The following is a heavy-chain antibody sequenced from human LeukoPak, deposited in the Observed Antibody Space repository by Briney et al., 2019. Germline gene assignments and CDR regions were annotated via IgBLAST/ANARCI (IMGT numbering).Heavy chain of an antibody. CDR2: INTDGSST. CDR1: GFTFSSYW. J-gene: IGHJ6*03. V-gene: IGHV3-74*01. D-gene: IGHD3-10*01. Sequence: PGGSLRLSCAASGFTFSSYWMHWVRQAPGKGLVWVSRINTDGSSTSYADSVKGRFTISRDNAQNTLYLQMNSLRAEDTAVYYCARVEHLWFGEDYYYMDVWGKGTTVTVSS. CDR3: ARVEHLWFGEDYYYMDV.